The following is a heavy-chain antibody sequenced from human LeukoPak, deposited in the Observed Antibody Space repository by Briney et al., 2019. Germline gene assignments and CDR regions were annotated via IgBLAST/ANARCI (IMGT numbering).Heavy chain of an antibody. CDR2: INPNSGGT. V-gene: IGHV1-2*02. D-gene: IGHD2-21*02. Sequence: ASVKVSCKASGYTFTGYYMHWVRQAPGQGLEWMGWINPNSGGTNYAQKFQGRVTMTRDTSISTAYMELSRLRSDDTAVYYCARDLLAYCGGDCSSDYWGQGTLVTVSS. J-gene: IGHJ4*02. CDR1: GYTFTGYY. CDR3: ARDLLAYCGGDCSSDY.